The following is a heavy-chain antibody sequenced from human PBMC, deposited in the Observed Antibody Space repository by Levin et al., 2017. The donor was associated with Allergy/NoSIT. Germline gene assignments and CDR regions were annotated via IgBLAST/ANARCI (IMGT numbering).Heavy chain of an antibody. CDR2: ISAYNGNT. J-gene: IGHJ5*02. CDR3: ARDNRGPEFTMVRGVIIWFDP. V-gene: IGHV1-18*01. Sequence: ASVKVSCKASGYTFTSYGISWVRQAPGQGLEWMGWISAYNGNTNYAQKLQGRVTMTTDTSTSTAYMELRSLRSDDTAVYYCARDNRGPEFTMVRGVIIWFDPWGQGTLVTVSS. D-gene: IGHD3-10*01. CDR1: GYTFTSYG.